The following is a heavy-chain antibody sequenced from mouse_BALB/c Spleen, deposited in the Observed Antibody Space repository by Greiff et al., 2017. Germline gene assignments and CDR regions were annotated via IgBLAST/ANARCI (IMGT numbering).Heavy chain of an antibody. J-gene: IGHJ2*01. CDR2: INPSTGYT. Sequence: QVQLQQSGAELAKPGASVKMSCKASGYTFTSYWMHWVKQRPGQGLEWIGYINPSTGYTEYNQKFKDKATLTADKSSSTSYMQLSSLTSEDSAVYYCASTVAMRITTPTGYFDYWGQGTTLTVSS. CDR3: ASTVAMRITTPTGYFDY. D-gene: IGHD2-4*01. CDR1: GYTFTSYW. V-gene: IGHV1-7*01.